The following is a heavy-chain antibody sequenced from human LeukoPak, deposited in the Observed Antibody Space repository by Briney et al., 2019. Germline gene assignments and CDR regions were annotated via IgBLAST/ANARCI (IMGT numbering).Heavy chain of an antibody. CDR1: GFTFSSYS. J-gene: IGHJ4*02. Sequence: GGSLRLSCAASGFTFSSYSMNWVRRAPGKGLEWVSYISSGSHTIYYADSVKGRFTISRDYAKNSLYLQMNSLRAEDTAVYYCARDGWAAVTTWCGYWGQGTLVTVSS. CDR3: ARDGWAAVTTWCGY. D-gene: IGHD4-17*01. CDR2: ISSGSHTI. V-gene: IGHV3-48*01.